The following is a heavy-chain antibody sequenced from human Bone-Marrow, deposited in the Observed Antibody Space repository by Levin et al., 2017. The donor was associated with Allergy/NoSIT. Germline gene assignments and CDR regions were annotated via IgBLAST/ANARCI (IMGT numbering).Heavy chain of an antibody. CDR2: IKQDGSEK. V-gene: IGHV3-7*01. CDR1: GFTFSSYW. D-gene: IGHD3-22*01. Sequence: GESLKISCAASGFTFSSYWMSWVRQAPGKGLEWVANIKQDGSEKYYVDSVKGRFTISRDNAKNSLYLQMNSLRAEDTAVYYCARDVTMIVPLPPDYWGQGTLVTVSS. J-gene: IGHJ4*02. CDR3: ARDVTMIVPLPPDY.